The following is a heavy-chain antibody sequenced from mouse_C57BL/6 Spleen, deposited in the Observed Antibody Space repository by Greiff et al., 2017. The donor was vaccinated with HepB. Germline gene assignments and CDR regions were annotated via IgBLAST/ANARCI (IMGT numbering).Heavy chain of an antibody. V-gene: IGHV1-69*01. D-gene: IGHD2-5*01. J-gene: IGHJ3*01. CDR1: GYTFTSYW. CDR3: ARGGYSNSWFAY. CDR2: IDPSDSYN. Sequence: QVQLQQPGAELVMPGASVKLSCKASGYTFTSYWMHWVKQRPGQGLEWIGEIDPSDSYNNYNQKFKGKSTLTVDKSSSTAYMQLSSLTSEDSAVYYCARGGYSNSWFAYWGQGTLVTVSA.